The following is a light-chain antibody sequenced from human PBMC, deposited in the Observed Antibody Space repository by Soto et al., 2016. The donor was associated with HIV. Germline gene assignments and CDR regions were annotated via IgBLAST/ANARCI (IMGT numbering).Light chain of an antibody. CDR1: VLANKY. V-gene: IGLV3-27*01. CDR2: KDT. Sequence: SYELTQPSSVSVSPGQTARITCSGDVLANKYARWFQQRPGRAPILVIYKDTERPSGIPERFSGSNSGTTVTLTISGAQVEDEADYYCYSAADNNQGVFGGGTKLTVL. J-gene: IGLJ2*01. CDR3: YSAADNNQGV.